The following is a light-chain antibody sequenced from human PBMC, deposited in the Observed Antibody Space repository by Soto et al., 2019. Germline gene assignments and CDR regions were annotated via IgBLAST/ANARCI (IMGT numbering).Light chain of an antibody. Sequence: IFVTQAPVTLASSRGRRTTLSGTASQSISSSYLAWYQQRPGQAPRLLIYGASSRATGIPDRFSGSGSGTEFTLTISRLEPEDFTVYYCQQYGISSNPFGEVTNVAIK. CDR3: QQYGISSNP. CDR1: QSISSSY. CDR2: GAS. V-gene: IGKV3-20*01. J-gene: IGKJ4*01.